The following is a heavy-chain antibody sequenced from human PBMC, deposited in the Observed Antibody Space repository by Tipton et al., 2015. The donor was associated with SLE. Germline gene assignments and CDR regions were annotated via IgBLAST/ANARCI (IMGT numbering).Heavy chain of an antibody. D-gene: IGHD6-19*01. V-gene: IGHV4-39*07. J-gene: IGHJ4*02. CDR2: IYHSGST. CDR1: GGSISSSSYY. Sequence: TLSLTCTVSGGSISSSSYYWGWIRQPPGKGLEWIGSIYHSGSTYYNPSLKSRVTISVDTSKNQFSLKLSSVTAADTAVYYCATKRPGIAVAGTGRGRGYFDYWGQGILVTVSS. CDR3: ATKRPGIAVAGTGRGRGYFDY.